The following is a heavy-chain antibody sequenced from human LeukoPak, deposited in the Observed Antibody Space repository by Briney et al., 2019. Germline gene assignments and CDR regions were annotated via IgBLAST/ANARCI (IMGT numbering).Heavy chain of an antibody. Sequence: SETLSLTCAVYGGSFNDYYWSWIRQPPGKGLEWIGKINHSGSTNYNPSLKSRVTISLDTSKNQFSLKLSSVTAADTAVYYCARRGYYDSSGQYYFDYWGQGTLVTVSS. CDR3: ARRGYYDSSGQYYFDY. D-gene: IGHD3-22*01. V-gene: IGHV4-34*01. CDR2: INHSGST. CDR1: GGSFNDYY. J-gene: IGHJ4*02.